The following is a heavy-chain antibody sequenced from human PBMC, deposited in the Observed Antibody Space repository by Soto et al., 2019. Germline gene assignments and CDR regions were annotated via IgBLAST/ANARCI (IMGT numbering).Heavy chain of an antibody. CDR3: ARGPQSLLWFGELYLDYYGMDV. CDR1: GGSISSYY. D-gene: IGHD3-10*01. J-gene: IGHJ6*02. CDR2: IYYSGST. V-gene: IGHV4-59*01. Sequence: QVQLQESGPGLVKPSETLSLTCTVSGGSISSYYWSWIRQPPGKGLEWIVYIYYSGSTHYNPSLKSRGTISVHTSKNQFSLKLSSVTAADTAVYYCARGPQSLLWFGELYLDYYGMDVWGQGTTVTVSS.